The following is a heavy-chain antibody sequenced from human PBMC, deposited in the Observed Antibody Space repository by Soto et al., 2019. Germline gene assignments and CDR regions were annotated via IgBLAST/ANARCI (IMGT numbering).Heavy chain of an antibody. CDR3: ARVDYYDSSGSNWFDP. V-gene: IGHV4-31*03. J-gene: IGHJ5*02. Sequence: QVQLQESGPGLVKPSQTLSLTCTVSGASISSGGYYWSWIRQHPGKGLEWIGYIYYSGSTYYNPSLKSRVTISVDTSKNQFSLKLSSVTAADTAVYYCARVDYYDSSGSNWFDPWGQGTLVTVSS. D-gene: IGHD3-22*01. CDR1: GASISSGGYY. CDR2: IYYSGST.